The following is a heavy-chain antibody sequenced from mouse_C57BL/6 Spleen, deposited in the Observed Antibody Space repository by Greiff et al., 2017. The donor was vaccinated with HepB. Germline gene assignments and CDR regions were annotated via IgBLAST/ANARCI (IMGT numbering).Heavy chain of an antibody. V-gene: IGHV1-19*01. CDR1: GYTFTDYY. CDR3: ARADYDEGAMDY. CDR2: INPYNGGT. Sequence: VQLQQSGPVLVKPGASVKMSCKASGYTFTDYYMNWVKQSHGKSLEWIGVINPYNGGTSYNQKFKGKATLTVDKSSSTAYMELNSLTSEDSAVYYCARADYDEGAMDYWGQGTSVTVSS. J-gene: IGHJ4*01. D-gene: IGHD2-4*01.